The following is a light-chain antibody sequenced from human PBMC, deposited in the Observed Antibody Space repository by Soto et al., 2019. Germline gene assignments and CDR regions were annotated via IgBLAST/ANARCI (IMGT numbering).Light chain of an antibody. Sequence: QLVLTQSPSASASLGASVKLTRTLSSGHSSYTIAWHQQQPEKGPRYLMTLNSDGSHSKGDGIPDRFSGSSSGAERYLSISSLQSEDEADYYCQTWGTGIEVFGGGTKVTVL. J-gene: IGLJ3*02. CDR1: SGHSSYT. CDR3: QTWGTGIEV. V-gene: IGLV4-69*01. CDR2: LNSDGSH.